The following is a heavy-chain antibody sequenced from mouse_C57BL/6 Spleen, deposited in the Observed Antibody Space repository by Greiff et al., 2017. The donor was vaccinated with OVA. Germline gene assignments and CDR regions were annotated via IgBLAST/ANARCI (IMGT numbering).Heavy chain of an antibody. CDR1: GFTFSSYG. V-gene: IGHV5-6*01. D-gene: IGHD1-1*01. CDR2: ISSGGSYT. J-gene: IGHJ2*01. CDR3: TRLTTVAHFDY. Sequence: EVQVVESGGDLVKPGGSLKLSCAASGFTFSSYGMSWVRQTPDKRLEWVATISSGGSYTYYPDSVKGRFTISRDNTKNTLYLQISSLKSEDTAMYYCTRLTTVAHFDYWGQGTTLTVSS.